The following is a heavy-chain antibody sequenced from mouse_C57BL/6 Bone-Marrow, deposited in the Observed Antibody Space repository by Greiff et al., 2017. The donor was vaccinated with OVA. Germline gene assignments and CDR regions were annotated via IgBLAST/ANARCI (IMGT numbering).Heavy chain of an antibody. D-gene: IGHD1-1*02. CDR3: TRGYYAARDY. J-gene: IGHJ4*01. Sequence: EVQLVEPGEGLVKPGGSLKLSCAASGFTFSSYAMSWVRQTPEKRLEWVAYISSGGDYRYYADTVKGRFTSSSDNARNTLYLQMSSLKSEDTAMYYYTRGYYAARDYWGQGTSVTVSS. CDR1: GFTFSSYA. CDR2: ISSGGDYR. V-gene: IGHV5-9-1*02.